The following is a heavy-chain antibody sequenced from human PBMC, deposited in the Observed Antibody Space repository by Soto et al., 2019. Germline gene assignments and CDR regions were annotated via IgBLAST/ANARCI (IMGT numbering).Heavy chain of an antibody. CDR1: GGTFSSYA. CDR2: IIPIFGTA. V-gene: IGHV1-69*13. Sequence: ASMKVSCKASGGTFSSYAISWVRQAPGQGLEWMGGIIPIFGTANYAQKCQGRVTITADESTSTAYMELSSLRSEDTAVYYCAREPPEYCSSTSCYSPLDVWGHGTTVTVSS. D-gene: IGHD2-2*01. J-gene: IGHJ6*02. CDR3: AREPPEYCSSTSCYSPLDV.